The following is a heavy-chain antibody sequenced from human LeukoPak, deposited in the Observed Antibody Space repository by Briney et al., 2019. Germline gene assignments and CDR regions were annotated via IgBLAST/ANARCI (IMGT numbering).Heavy chain of an antibody. Sequence: ASETLSLTCTVSGGSISSNAYYWAWIRQPPGKGLEWIGSIYSSVSTYYNPSLKGRVTISVDTSKNQFSLRLSSVTAADTALYYCAYSGSYGHLGYWGQGIPVTVSS. J-gene: IGHJ4*02. CDR2: IYSSVST. CDR1: GGSISSNAYY. CDR3: AYSGSYGHLGY. D-gene: IGHD1-26*01. V-gene: IGHV4-39*01.